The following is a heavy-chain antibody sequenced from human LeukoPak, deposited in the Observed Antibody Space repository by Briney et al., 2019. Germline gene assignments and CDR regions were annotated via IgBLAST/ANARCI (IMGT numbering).Heavy chain of an antibody. CDR3: AQRAYCSGASCYHHFDY. J-gene: IGHJ4*02. Sequence: GESLKISCAASGFSFSNYGMSWVRQAPGKGLEWVSIISTNGGSKYYADSVKGRFTMSRDNSENTLYLQMNSLRAEDTAVYYCAQRAYCSGASCYHHFDYWGQGTLVTVSS. CDR2: ISTNGGSK. D-gene: IGHD2-15*01. CDR1: GFSFSNYG. V-gene: IGHV3-23*01.